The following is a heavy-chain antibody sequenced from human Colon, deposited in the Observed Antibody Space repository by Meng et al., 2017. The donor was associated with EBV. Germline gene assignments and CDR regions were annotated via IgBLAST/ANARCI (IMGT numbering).Heavy chain of an antibody. J-gene: IGHJ5*02. CDR2: VKPDGTST. CDR3: VRDRPSWT. Sequence: AEVEEAGGGSLQPGGSLRISGAASGFTFSTYGMHWVRQVPGKGLIWVSRVKPDGTSTYYADSVRGRFTISRDNAKNTVYLQMNTLRAEDTAVYYCVRDRPSWTWGQGTLVTVSS. V-gene: IGHV3-74*01. CDR1: GFTFSTYG. D-gene: IGHD3-3*01.